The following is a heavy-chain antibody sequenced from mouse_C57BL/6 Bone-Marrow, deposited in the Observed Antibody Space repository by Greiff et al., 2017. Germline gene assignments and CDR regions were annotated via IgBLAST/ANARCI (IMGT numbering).Heavy chain of an antibody. D-gene: IGHD2-4*01. CDR3: TTYYDYDRDNAMDY. Sequence: EVKVEESGAELVRPGASVKLSCTASGFNIKDDYMHWVKQRPEQGLEWIGWIDPENGDTEYASKFQGKATITADTSSNTAYLQLSSLTSEDTAVYYCTTYYDYDRDNAMDYWGQGTSVTVSS. CDR1: GFNIKDDY. J-gene: IGHJ4*01. V-gene: IGHV14-4*01. CDR2: IDPENGDT.